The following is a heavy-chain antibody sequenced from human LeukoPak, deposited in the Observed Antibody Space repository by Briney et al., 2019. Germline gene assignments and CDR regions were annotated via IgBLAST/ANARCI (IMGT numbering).Heavy chain of an antibody. CDR3: AGLGFFTSTLSGAIIRREPQQNWFDP. CDR2: INHSGST. V-gene: IGHV4-34*01. CDR1: GGSFSGYY. J-gene: IGHJ5*02. Sequence: PSETLSLTCAVYGGSFSGYYWSWIRQPPGKGLEWIGEINHSGSTNYNPSLKSRVTISVDTSKNQFSLKLSSVTAADTAVYYCAGLGFFTSTLSGAIIRREPQQNWFDPWGQGTLVTVSS. D-gene: IGHD3-16*01.